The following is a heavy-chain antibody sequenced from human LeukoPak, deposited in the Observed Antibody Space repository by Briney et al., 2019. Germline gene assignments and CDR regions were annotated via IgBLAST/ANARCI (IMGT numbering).Heavy chain of an antibody. CDR2: IYYSGST. Sequence: SETLSLTCTVSGGSISSGGYYWSWIRQHPGKGLEWIGYIYYSGSTYYNPSLKSRVTISVDTSKNQFSLKLSSVTAADTAVYYCARERQGGYGSGSYSAFDYWGQGTLVTVSS. J-gene: IGHJ4*02. V-gene: IGHV4-31*03. CDR1: GGSISSGGYY. D-gene: IGHD3-10*01. CDR3: ARERQGGYGSGSYSAFDY.